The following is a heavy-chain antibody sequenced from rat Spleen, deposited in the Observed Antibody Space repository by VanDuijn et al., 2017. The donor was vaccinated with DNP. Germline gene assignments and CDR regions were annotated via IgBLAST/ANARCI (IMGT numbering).Heavy chain of an antibody. D-gene: IGHD1-1*01. CDR3: TRQRWYYSGEGMDC. Sequence: EVQLVESGGGLVQPGRSLKLSCAASGFTFSNYGMAWVRQAPTKGLEWVASITNSGGSTYYRDSVKGRFTISRDNAKSSLYLQMDSLRSEDTATYYCTRQRWYYSGEGMDCWGHGVMVTVSS. J-gene: IGHJ2*01. CDR2: ITNSGGST. V-gene: IGHV5S13*01. CDR1: GFTFSNYG.